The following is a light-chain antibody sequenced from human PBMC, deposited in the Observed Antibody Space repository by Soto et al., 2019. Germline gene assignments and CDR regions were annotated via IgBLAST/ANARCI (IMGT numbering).Light chain of an antibody. V-gene: IGKV2D-29*02. CDR3: MQSTQLPPT. J-gene: IGKJ5*01. Sequence: DIVMTQTPLSLSVTPGQPASISCKSSQSLLHITGETFLFWCLQKPGQSPQLLIYEVSTRVSGVPDRFSGSGSGTDFTLEISRVETDDVGIYYCMQSTQLPPTFGQVGRLEVK. CDR2: EVS. CDR1: QSLLHITGETF.